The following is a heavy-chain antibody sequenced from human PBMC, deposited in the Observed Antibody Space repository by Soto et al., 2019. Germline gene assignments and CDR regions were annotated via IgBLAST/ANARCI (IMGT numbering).Heavy chain of an antibody. D-gene: IGHD3-3*02. V-gene: IGHV4-59*01. Sequence: TSETLSLTCTVSGGSISGYYWSWIRQPPGKGLEWIGYMYNTGSTVYNPSFKSRVTISVDTSKNQFSLKLNSVTSYDTAVYYCARDKDRPQLGGNYYYILDVWGQGTTVTV. J-gene: IGHJ6*02. CDR3: ARDKDRPQLGGNYYYILDV. CDR2: MYNTGST. CDR1: GGSISGYY.